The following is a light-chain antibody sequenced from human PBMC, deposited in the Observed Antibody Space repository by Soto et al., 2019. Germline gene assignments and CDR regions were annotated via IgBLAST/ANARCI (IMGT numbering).Light chain of an antibody. J-gene: IGKJ5*01. CDR3: QQSFKTPLA. V-gene: IGKV1-39*01. CDR1: QSISSY. Sequence: DLPMTQSPSSLSASVGDRVTITCRASQSISSYVNWYQQKPGKAPRLLISAASTLQSGVPSRFSGGGSGTDFTLTISSLQPEDFATYYCQQSFKTPLAFGQGTRLEIE. CDR2: AAS.